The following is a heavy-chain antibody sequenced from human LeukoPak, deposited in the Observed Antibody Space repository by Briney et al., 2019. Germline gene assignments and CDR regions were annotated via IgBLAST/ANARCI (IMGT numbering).Heavy chain of an antibody. CDR2: INPSGSST. CDR3: AGDNSIADRGWWFDP. D-gene: IGHD4-23*01. J-gene: IGHJ5*02. CDR1: GYTFTGYY. Sequence: ASVKVSCKASGYTFTGYYMHWVRQAPGQGLEWMGLINPSGSSTLYAEKFRGRIIMTRDMSTATDYMELSSLRSEDTAVYYCAGDNSIADRGWWFDPWGQGTLVTVSS. V-gene: IGHV1-46*01.